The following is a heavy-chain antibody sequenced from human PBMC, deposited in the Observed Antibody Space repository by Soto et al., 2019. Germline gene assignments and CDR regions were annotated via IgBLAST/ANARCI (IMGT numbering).Heavy chain of an antibody. V-gene: IGHV4-30-4*01. CDR3: ARVSEDCISTSCSYYYYGMDV. Sequence: PSETLSLTCTVSGGSISSGDYYWSWIRQPPGKGLEWIGYIYYSGSTYYNPSLKSRVTISVDTSKNQFSLKLSSVTAADTAVYYCARVSEDCISTSCSYYYYGMDVWGQGTTVTVSS. J-gene: IGHJ6*02. CDR1: GGSISSGDYY. D-gene: IGHD2-2*01. CDR2: IYYSGST.